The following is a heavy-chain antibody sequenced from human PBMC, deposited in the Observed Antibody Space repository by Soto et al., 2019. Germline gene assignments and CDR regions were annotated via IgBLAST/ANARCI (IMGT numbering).Heavy chain of an antibody. D-gene: IGHD2-2*01. Sequence: GGSLRLSCAASGFTFSSYGMHWVRKAQGKGLEGVAVISYDGSNKYYADSVKGRFTISRDNSKNTLYLQMNSLRAEDTAVYYCAKDGIVVVPAAIPDYYYYGMDVWGQGTTVTVSS. J-gene: IGHJ6*02. CDR2: ISYDGSNK. V-gene: IGHV3-30*18. CDR3: AKDGIVVVPAAIPDYYYYGMDV. CDR1: GFTFSSYG.